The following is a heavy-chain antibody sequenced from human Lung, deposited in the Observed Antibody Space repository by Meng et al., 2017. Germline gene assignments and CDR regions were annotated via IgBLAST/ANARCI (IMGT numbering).Heavy chain of an antibody. CDR2: IDPKSGDT. CDR3: ARDEDISAAGKLFGDY. CDR1: GYNFPDYW. J-gene: IGHJ4*02. Sequence: QVRLVRSGAEGKKPGASVKVPCKPSGYNFPDYWLHWVRRAPGQGLEWMGRIDPKSGDTHYAQRFQGRVTMTGDTSISTAYMELSGLRSDDTAMYYCARDEDISAAGKLFGDYWGQGTLVTVSS. D-gene: IGHD6-13*01. V-gene: IGHV1-2*06.